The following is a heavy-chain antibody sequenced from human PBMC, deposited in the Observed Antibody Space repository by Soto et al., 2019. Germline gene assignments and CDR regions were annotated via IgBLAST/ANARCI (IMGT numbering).Heavy chain of an antibody. CDR3: TRDASRDSSARGWFDP. J-gene: IGHJ5*02. D-gene: IGHD6-13*01. CDR2: ISSNSAYI. Sequence: GGSLRLSCAASGFTFRIFTMNWVRHAPGKGLEWVSTISSNSAYIYYTDALRGRFTISRDNAKNSLHLQMNSLGAEDTAVYYCTRDASRDSSARGWFDPWGPGTLVTVSS. V-gene: IGHV3-21*01. CDR1: GFTFRIFT.